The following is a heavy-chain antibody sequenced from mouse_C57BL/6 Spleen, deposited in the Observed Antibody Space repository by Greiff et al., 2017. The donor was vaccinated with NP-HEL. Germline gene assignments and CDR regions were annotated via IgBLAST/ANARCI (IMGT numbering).Heavy chain of an antibody. CDR1: GYAFSSSW. D-gene: IGHD2-2*01. Sequence: VQLQQSGPELVKPGASVKISCKASGYAFSSSWMNWVKQRPGKGLEWIGRIYPGDGDTNYNGKFKGKATLTAAKSSSTAYIQLSSLTSEDSAVYFCARRRGKNGYDVSYYAMDYWGQGTSVTVSS. J-gene: IGHJ4*01. V-gene: IGHV1-82*01. CDR2: IYPGDGDT. CDR3: ARRRGKNGYDVSYYAMDY.